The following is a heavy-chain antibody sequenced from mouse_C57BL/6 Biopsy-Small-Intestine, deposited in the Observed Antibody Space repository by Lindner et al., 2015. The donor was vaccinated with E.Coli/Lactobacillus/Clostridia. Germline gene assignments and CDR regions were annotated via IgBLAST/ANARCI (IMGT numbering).Heavy chain of an antibody. CDR1: GYALTNYL. V-gene: IGHV1-54*01. CDR3: ARSGYGNYRYFDV. CDR2: INPGSGGT. D-gene: IGHD2-1*01. J-gene: IGHJ1*03. Sequence: VQLQESGAELVRPGTSVKVSCKASGYALTNYLIEWVKQRPGQGLEWIGVINPGSGGTNYNEKFKGKATLTADKSSSTAYMQLSSLTSEDSAVYFCARSGYGNYRYFDVWGTGTTVTVSS.